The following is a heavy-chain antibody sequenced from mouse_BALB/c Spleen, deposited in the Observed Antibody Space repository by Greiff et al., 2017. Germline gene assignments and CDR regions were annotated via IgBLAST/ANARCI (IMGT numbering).Heavy chain of an antibody. CDR1: GYSITSGYY. CDR3: ARGGYDDADWYFDV. V-gene: IGHV3-6*02. CDR2: ISYDGSN. Sequence: EVKLQESGPGLVKPSQSLSLTCSVTGYSITSGYYWNWIRQFPGNKLEWMGYISYDGSNNYNPSLKNRISITRDTSKNQFFLKLNSVTTEDTATYYCARGGYDDADWYFDVWGAGTTVTVSS. J-gene: IGHJ1*01. D-gene: IGHD2-14*01.